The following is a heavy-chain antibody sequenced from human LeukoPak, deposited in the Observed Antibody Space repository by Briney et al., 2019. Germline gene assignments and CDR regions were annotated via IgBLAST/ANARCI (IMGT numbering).Heavy chain of an antibody. CDR2: IKQDGSEQ. J-gene: IGHJ4*02. V-gene: IGHV3-7*05. CDR3: ARESAGGPDY. Sequence: PGGSLRLSCAASGFTLSSHWMSWVRQAPGKSLEWVANIKQDGSEQYYVDSVRGRFTISRDNAKNSLYLQMNSLRAEDTAIYYCARESAGGPDYWGQGTLVTVSS. CDR1: GFTLSSHW. D-gene: IGHD6-19*01.